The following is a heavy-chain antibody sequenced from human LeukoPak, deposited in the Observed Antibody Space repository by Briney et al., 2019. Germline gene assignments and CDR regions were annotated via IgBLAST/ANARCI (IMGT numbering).Heavy chain of an antibody. CDR3: ARERYSSSRRPYYYYYYGMDV. D-gene: IGHD6-13*01. Sequence: SETLSLTCSVSGGSISNYYWSWIRQPPGKGLEWIGYIYPTASTNYNPSLESRVTISVDTSRNQFSLKLRSVTAADTAVYYCARERYSSSRRPYYYYYYGMDVWGQGTTVTVSS. CDR2: IYPTAST. J-gene: IGHJ6*02. V-gene: IGHV4-4*09. CDR1: GGSISNYY.